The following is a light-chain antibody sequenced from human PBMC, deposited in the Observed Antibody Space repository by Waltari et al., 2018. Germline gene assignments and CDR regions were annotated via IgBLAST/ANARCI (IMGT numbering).Light chain of an antibody. J-gene: IGKJ2*01. CDR3: QQSYSTLPMYT. CDR2: AAS. CDR1: QSISSY. Sequence: DIQMTQSPSSLSASVGDRVTITCRASQSISSYLNWYQQKPGKAPKLLFYAASSFQSGIPARLSGSGSGTDVTVTISSLQPEDFATYYCQQSYSTLPMYTFGQGTKLEIK. V-gene: IGKV1-39*01.